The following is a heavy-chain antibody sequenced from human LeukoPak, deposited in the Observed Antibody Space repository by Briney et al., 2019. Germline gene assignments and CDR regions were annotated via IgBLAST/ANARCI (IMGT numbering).Heavy chain of an antibody. D-gene: IGHD1-14*01. V-gene: IGHV4-59*01. CDR1: GDSISNYY. CDR3: ARYRNEALFAFDI. Sequence: SETLSLTCSVSGDSISNYYWSWIRQSPGKGLEWIGYIYYSGSTNYNPSLKSRVSISVDTSKNQFFLKLSSVTAADTAMYYCARYRNEALFAFDIWGQGTMVTVSS. J-gene: IGHJ3*02. CDR2: IYYSGST.